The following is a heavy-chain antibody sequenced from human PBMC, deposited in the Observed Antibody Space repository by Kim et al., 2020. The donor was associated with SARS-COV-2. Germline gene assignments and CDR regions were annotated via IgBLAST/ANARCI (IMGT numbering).Heavy chain of an antibody. V-gene: IGHV3-30*04. CDR3: ASGGVVTASRERAFDI. D-gene: IGHD2-21*02. J-gene: IGHJ3*02. CDR1: GFTFSSYA. Sequence: GGSLRLSCAASGFTFSSYAMHWVRQAPGKGLEWVAVISYDGSNKYYADSVKGRFTISRDNSKNTLYLQMNSLRAEDTAVYYCASGGVVTASRERAFDIWGKGTMVTVSS. CDR2: ISYDGSNK.